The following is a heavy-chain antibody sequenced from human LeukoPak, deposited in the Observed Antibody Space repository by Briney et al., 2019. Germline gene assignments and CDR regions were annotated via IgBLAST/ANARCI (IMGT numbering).Heavy chain of an antibody. CDR2: ISGSSTYI. Sequence: GGSLRLSCAASGFTFTSYAMNWVRQAPGKGLEWVSSISGSSTYIYTADSLKGRFTISRDNAKNSLYLQMNSLRAEDTAVYLCARAHNYDFWTGSTRNDFDRWGQGILVTVSS. CDR3: ARAHNYDFWTGSTRNDFDR. CDR1: GFTFTSYA. D-gene: IGHD3-3*01. V-gene: IGHV3-21*01. J-gene: IGHJ4*02.